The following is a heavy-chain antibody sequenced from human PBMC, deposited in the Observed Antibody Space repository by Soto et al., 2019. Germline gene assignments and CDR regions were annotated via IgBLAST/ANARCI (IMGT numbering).Heavy chain of an antibody. CDR1: GGAISRSTYY. J-gene: IGHJ5*02. CDR3: ARQVPAAIRLGWFDP. D-gene: IGHD2-2*02. Sequence: SETLSLTCTDSGGAISRSTYYWGWIRQPPGKGLEWSGSVYYSGSTDYRPSLRSRVTISVNTSNNQFSLKLSSVTAADTAVYYCARQVPAAIRLGWFDPWGQGTLVTV. V-gene: IGHV4-39*01. CDR2: VYYSGST.